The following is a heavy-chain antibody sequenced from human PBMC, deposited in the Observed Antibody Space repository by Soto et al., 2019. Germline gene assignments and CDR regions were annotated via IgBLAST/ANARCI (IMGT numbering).Heavy chain of an antibody. V-gene: IGHV3-23*01. CDR3: AKTQDENDAFDI. J-gene: IGHJ3*02. CDR2: ISGSGGST. CDR1: GFTFSSYA. Sequence: GGSLRLSCAASGFTFSSYAMSWVRQAPGKGLEWVSAISGSGGSTYYADSVKGRFTTSRDNSKNTLYLQMNSLRAEDTAVYYCAKTQDENDAFDIWGQGTMVTVSS. D-gene: IGHD2-15*01.